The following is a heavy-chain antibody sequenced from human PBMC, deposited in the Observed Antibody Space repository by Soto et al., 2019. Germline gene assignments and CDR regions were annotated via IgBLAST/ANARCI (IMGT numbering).Heavy chain of an antibody. J-gene: IGHJ3*02. V-gene: IGHV3-30*18. Sequence: QVQLVESGGGVVQTGRSLRLSCAASGFTFSSNGMHWVRQAPGKGLEWVALISYDGSNKYYADSVKGRFTISRDNSKNTLYLQMNSLRAEDTAVYYCGKDLYSSSWYWAFDIWGQGTMVTVSS. CDR2: ISYDGSNK. CDR3: GKDLYSSSWYWAFDI. CDR1: GFTFSSNG. D-gene: IGHD6-13*01.